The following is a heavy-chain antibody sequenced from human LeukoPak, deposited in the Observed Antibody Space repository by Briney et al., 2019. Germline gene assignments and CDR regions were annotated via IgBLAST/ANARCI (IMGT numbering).Heavy chain of an antibody. CDR1: GFTFSSYA. D-gene: IGHD5-18*01. CDR3: AKVTWIQMWMKGWFDP. V-gene: IGHV3-23*01. Sequence: GGSLRLSCAASGFTFSSYAMSWVRQAPGKGLEWVSAISGSGGSTYYADSVKGRFTISRDNPKNTPFLQMNSLRAEDTAVYYCAKVTWIQMWMKGWFDPWGQGTLVTVSS. CDR2: ISGSGGST. J-gene: IGHJ5*02.